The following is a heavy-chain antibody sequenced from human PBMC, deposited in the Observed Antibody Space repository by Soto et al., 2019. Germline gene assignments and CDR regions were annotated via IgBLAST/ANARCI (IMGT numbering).Heavy chain of an antibody. CDR1: GFTFSSYG. J-gene: IGHJ6*02. D-gene: IGHD3-10*01. CDR2: ISYDGSNK. V-gene: IGHV3-30*18. Sequence: GGSLRLSCAASGFTFSSYGMHWVRQAPGKGLEWVAVISYDGSNKYYADSVKGRFTISRDNSKNTLYLQMNGLRAEDTAVYYCAKDGYYYGSGSYLPLGYYYYGMDVWGQGTTVTVSS. CDR3: AKDGYYYGSGSYLPLGYYYYGMDV.